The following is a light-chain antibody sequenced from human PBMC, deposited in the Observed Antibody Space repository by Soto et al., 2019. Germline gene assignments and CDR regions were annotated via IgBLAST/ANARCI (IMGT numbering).Light chain of an antibody. J-gene: IGKJ4*01. CDR2: DTS. Sequence: EIVLTQSPATLSLSPVERATLSCMASQSVSSYLAWYQQKPGQAPRLLIYDTSIRASGIPARFSGSGSGTDFTLTISSLEPEDFAVYYCQQRSNWPPEITFGGGTKVDIK. V-gene: IGKV3-11*01. CDR1: QSVSSY. CDR3: QQRSNWPPEIT.